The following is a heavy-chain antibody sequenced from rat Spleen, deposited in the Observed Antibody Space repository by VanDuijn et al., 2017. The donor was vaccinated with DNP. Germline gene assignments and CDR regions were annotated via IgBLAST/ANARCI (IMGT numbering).Heavy chain of an antibody. Sequence: EVRLVESGGGLVQPGRSLKLSCAASGFTFSNSGMHWIRQAPTKGLAWVAYMRYEGDNTYRGDSVKGRFTISRDNAKSTLYLQMNSLRSEDTATYYCTRGGSSYIGARWFAYWGQGTLVTVSS. CDR3: TRGGSSYIGARWFAY. J-gene: IGHJ3*01. V-gene: IGHV5-19*01. D-gene: IGHD1-2*01. CDR1: GFTFSNSG. CDR2: MRYEGDNT.